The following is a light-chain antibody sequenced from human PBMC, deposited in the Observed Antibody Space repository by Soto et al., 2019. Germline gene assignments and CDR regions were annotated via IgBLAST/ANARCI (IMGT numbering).Light chain of an antibody. CDR3: SSYTSRSTWV. J-gene: IGLJ3*02. V-gene: IGLV2-14*01. CDR2: EVS. Sequence: QSVLTQPASVSGSPGQSITISCTGTSSDVGAYDFVSWYQHHPGKAPKLMISEVSNRPSGVSSRFSGSKSGSTASLTISRLQADDEADYYCSSYTSRSTWVFGGGTKLTVL. CDR1: SSDVGAYDF.